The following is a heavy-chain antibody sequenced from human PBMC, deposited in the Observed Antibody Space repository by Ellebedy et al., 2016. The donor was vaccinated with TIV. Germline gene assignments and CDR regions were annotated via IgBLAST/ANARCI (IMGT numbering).Heavy chain of an antibody. CDR3: ARHVRSVNSWFRGDH. CDR1: GYNFTTYW. Sequence: PGGSLRLFCKASGYNFTTYWIGWVRQMPGKGLEWMGIIYPGDSDTRYSPSFKGQVTISADKSITTAYLQWSSLKASDSAMYYCARHVRSVNSWFRGDHWGQGTLVTVSS. CDR2: IYPGDSDT. J-gene: IGHJ4*02. V-gene: IGHV5-51*01. D-gene: IGHD6-13*01.